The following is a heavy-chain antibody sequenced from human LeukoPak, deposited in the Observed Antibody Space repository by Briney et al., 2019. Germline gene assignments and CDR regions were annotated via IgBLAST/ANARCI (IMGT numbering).Heavy chain of an antibody. CDR3: ARDFGVVEKLYYFDY. J-gene: IGHJ4*02. D-gene: IGHD3-3*01. CDR2: IYYSGST. V-gene: IGHV4-39*01. CDR1: GGSISSSSYY. Sequence: SETLSLTCTVSGGSISSSSYYWGWIRQPPGKGLEWTGSIYYSGSTYYNPSLKSRVTISVDTSKNQFSLKLSSVTAADTAVYYCARDFGVVEKLYYFDYWGQGTLVTVSS.